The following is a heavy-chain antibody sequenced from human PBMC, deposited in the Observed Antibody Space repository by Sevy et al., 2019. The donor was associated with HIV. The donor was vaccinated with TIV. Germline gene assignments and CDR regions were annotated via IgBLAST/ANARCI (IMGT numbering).Heavy chain of an antibody. D-gene: IGHD3-3*01. Sequence: GGSLRLSCVASTFTFSTYGMHWVRQAPGWGLEWVSVISFDGSHKYYADSVKGRCTVSRDNSMNTLNLQMNNLRPEDTAVYYCARDLRPHLLYSNFWSGYSGMDVWGQGTTVTVSS. CDR3: ARDLRPHLLYSNFWSGYSGMDV. CDR1: TFTFSTYG. V-gene: IGHV3-30*03. CDR2: ISFDGSHK. J-gene: IGHJ6*02.